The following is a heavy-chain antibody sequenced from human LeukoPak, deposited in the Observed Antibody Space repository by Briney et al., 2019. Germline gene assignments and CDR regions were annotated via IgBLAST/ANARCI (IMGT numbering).Heavy chain of an antibody. Sequence: SETLSLTCAVSGGSISSGGYSWSWIRQPPGKGLEWIGYIYHSGSTYYNPSLKSRVTISVDRSKNQFSLKLSSVTAADTAVYYCARYYYDSSGDHYFDYWGQGTLVTVST. CDR3: ARYYYDSSGDHYFDY. CDR1: GGSISSGGYS. D-gene: IGHD3-22*01. CDR2: IYHSGST. V-gene: IGHV4-30-2*01. J-gene: IGHJ4*02.